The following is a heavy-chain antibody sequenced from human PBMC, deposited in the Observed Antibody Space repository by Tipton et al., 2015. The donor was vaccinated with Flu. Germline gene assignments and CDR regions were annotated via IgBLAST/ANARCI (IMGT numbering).Heavy chain of an antibody. Sequence: AVSGFTLTDYYMSWVRQAPGKGLEWVSLISSSGIPIYYADSVKGRFTISRDSAENSLYLQMNSLRDGDTAVYYCARSPQVVPSFAYYFYAMDVWGQGTTVTVSS. D-gene: IGHD2-2*01. V-gene: IGHV3-11*04. CDR3: ARSPQVVPSFAYYFYAMDV. CDR2: ISSSGIPI. CDR1: GFTLTDYY. J-gene: IGHJ6*02.